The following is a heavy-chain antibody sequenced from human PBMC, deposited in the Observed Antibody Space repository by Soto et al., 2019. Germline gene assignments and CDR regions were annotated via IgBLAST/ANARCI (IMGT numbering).Heavy chain of an antibody. J-gene: IGHJ4*02. CDR1: GGTIGDYY. CDR3: VRKHNRAGLFDS. V-gene: IGHV4-59*01. D-gene: IGHD2-21*01. CDR2: IYYTGKT. Sequence: SSETLSLTCSISGGTIGDYYWSWIRQPPGKGLEWLAYIYYTGKTDQNPSLERRVSISLGTSKNQFSLNLRSVTAADTAVYYCVRKHNRAGLFDSWGPGILLTVSS.